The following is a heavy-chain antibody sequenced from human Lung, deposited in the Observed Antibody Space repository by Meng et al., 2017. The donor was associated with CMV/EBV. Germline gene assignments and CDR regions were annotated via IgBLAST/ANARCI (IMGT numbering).Heavy chain of an antibody. J-gene: IGHJ4*02. V-gene: IGHV3-23*01. CDR2: IGATAGGT. D-gene: IGHD2-21*01. CDR3: AKYSAVGERLYYFDY. CDR1: GPTCSSYG. Sequence: CWAASGPTCSSYGRSWVRQAPGRELEWGSSIGATAGGTYYADSVKGRFTISRDNAKNTLYLQMNSLSAEDTAVYYCAKYSAVGERLYYFDYWGQGTXVTVSS.